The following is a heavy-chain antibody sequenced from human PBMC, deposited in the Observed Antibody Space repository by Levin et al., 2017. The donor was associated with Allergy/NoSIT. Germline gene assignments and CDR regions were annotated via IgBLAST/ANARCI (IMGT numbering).Heavy chain of an antibody. CDR1: GYSFATYW. CDR3: ARHNYYNESAYVGLEV. D-gene: IGHD3-10*01. J-gene: IGHJ6*02. V-gene: IGHV5-51*01. Sequence: GESLKISCKASGYSFATYWIGWVRQRPGKGLEWMGILYPGDSDTRYSPSFEGQVSISADKSIRTAYLQWSSLKASDTGMYFCARHNYYNESAYVGLEVWGQGTTVTVSS. CDR2: LYPGDSDT.